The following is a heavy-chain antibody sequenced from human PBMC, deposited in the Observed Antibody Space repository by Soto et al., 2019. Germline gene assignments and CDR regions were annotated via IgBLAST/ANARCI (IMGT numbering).Heavy chain of an antibody. J-gene: IGHJ3*02. CDR3: AKDHDYYDSSGYGDAFDI. D-gene: IGHD3-22*01. V-gene: IGHV3-23*01. CDR2: IRGSGGST. CDR1: GFTFSSYA. Sequence: GGSLRLSCAASGFTFSSYAMSWVRQAPGKGLEWVSAIRGSGGSTYYADSVKGRFTISRDNSKNTLYLQMNSLRAEDTAVYDCAKDHDYYDSSGYGDAFDIWGQGTMVTVSS.